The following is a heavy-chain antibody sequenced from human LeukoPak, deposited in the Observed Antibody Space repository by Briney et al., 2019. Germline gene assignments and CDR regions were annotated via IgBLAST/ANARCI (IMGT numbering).Heavy chain of an antibody. Sequence: GGSLRLSCAASGFTFSSTAMSWVRQAPGKGLEWVANIKRDGSQKYYVVSVKGRFTISRDNAKNSLYLQMNSLRAEDTAMYYCVRDRRDIAASTSDYWGQGALVTVSS. CDR1: GFTFSSTA. CDR2: IKRDGSQK. J-gene: IGHJ4*02. CDR3: VRDRRDIAASTSDY. V-gene: IGHV3-7*01. D-gene: IGHD6-13*01.